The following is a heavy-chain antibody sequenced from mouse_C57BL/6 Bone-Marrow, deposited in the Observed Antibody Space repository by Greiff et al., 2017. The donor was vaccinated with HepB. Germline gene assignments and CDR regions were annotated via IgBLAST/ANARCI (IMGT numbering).Heavy chain of an antibody. D-gene: IGHD1-1*01. CDR3: ARERFITTVVATPYWYFDV. V-gene: IGHV1-69*01. CDR2: IEPSDSYT. CDR1: GYTFTSYW. Sequence: VQLQQPGAELVMPGASVKLSCKASGYTFTSYWMHWVKQRPGQGLEWIGEIEPSDSYTNYNQKFKGKSTLTVDKSSSTAYMQLSSLTSEDSAVYYCARERFITTVVATPYWYFDVWGTGTTVTVSS. J-gene: IGHJ1*03.